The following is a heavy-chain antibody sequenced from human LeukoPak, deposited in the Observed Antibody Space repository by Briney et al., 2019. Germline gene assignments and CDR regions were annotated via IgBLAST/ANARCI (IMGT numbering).Heavy chain of an antibody. V-gene: IGHV3-33*01. J-gene: IGHJ3*02. Sequence: GRSLRLSCAASGFAFSSYNMHWVRQAPGKGLEWVAVIWYDGSNKYYADSVKGRFTISRDNSKNTLYLQMNSLRAEDTAVYYCARLWQNAFDIWGQGTMVTVSS. D-gene: IGHD3-10*01. CDR3: ARLWQNAFDI. CDR1: GFAFSSYN. CDR2: IWYDGSNK.